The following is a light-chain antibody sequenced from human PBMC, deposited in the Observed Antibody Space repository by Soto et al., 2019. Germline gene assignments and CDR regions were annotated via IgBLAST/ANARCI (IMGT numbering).Light chain of an antibody. CDR2: DAS. J-gene: IGKJ4*01. V-gene: IGKV3-11*01. CDR3: QQCNTWPLT. CDR1: QSVSRC. Sequence: EIVLTQSPATLSLSPGESATLSCRASQSVSRCLVWFQHKPGQAPRLVIHDASYRAADIPARFSGSGSETEFTLTIRSLQPVDFAVYYCQQCNTWPLTFGGGTKLEIK.